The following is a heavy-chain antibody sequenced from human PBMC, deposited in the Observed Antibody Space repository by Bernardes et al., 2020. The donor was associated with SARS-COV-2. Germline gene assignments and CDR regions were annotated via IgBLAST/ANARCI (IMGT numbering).Heavy chain of an antibody. V-gene: IGHV3-21*06. Sequence: GGSLRLSCAASGFTFSSYTMNWVRQAPGKGLEWISSISTSSSYISYSDSVRGRFTISRDNAKNSVSLQMNSLRAEDTAVYYCARVDFSNLYYFDYWGQGT. J-gene: IGHJ4*02. D-gene: IGHD4-4*01. CDR3: ARVDFSNLYYFDY. CDR1: GFTFSSYT. CDR2: ISTSSSYI.